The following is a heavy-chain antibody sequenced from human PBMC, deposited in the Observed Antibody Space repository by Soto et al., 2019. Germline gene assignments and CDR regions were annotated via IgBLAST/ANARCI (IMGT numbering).Heavy chain of an antibody. Sequence: PSETLSLTCTVSGGSVSSGSYYWSWIRQHPGKGLEWIGYIYYSGSTYYNPSLKSRVTISVDTSKNQFSLKLSSVTAADTAVYYCARADCTNGVCYHYPPYMEFDYWGQGTLVTVSS. CDR3: ARADCTNGVCYHYPPYMEFDY. J-gene: IGHJ4*02. V-gene: IGHV4-31*03. CDR2: IYYSGST. CDR1: GGSVSSGSYY. D-gene: IGHD2-8*01.